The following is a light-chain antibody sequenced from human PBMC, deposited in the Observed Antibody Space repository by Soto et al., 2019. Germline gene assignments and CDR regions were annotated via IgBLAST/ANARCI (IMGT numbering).Light chain of an antibody. CDR1: SSNVGSYKL. Sequence: QSALTQPASLSGSPGQSITISCTGTSSNVGSYKLVSWYQQHPGKAPKLMIFEVNKRPSGVSNRFSGSKSGNTASLTISGLKVEDEADYYCCSSGGSPSYVFGTGTKVNVL. V-gene: IGLV2-23*02. J-gene: IGLJ1*01. CDR2: EVN. CDR3: CSSGGSPSYV.